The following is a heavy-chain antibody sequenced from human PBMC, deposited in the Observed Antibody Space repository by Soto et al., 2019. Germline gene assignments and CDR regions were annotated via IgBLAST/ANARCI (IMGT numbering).Heavy chain of an antibody. D-gene: IGHD1-26*01. CDR2: IDGGKT. CDR3: TSNAAAKVGTLSY. Sequence: EVPLVESGGALVEPGGSLRLSFAASGFTFNNARMSWVRQAPGKGVDWVGRIDGGKTDFAAPVEGRFTFSRDDSRNTLFLQMNSLKTEDTGVYYGTSNAAAKVGTLSYWGQGTLVTVSS. V-gene: IGHV3-15*02. J-gene: IGHJ4*02. CDR1: GFTFNNAR.